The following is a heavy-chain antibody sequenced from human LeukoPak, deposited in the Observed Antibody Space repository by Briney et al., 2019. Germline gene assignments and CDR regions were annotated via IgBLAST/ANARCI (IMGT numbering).Heavy chain of an antibody. J-gene: IGHJ3*01. D-gene: IGHD2-15*01. V-gene: IGHV3-11*01. CDR2: ISSSGSTI. CDR3: ARTKDRVAFDV. CDR1: GFTFSDYY. Sequence: GGSLRLSCAAPGFTFSDYYMSWIRQAPGKGLEWVSYISSSGSTIYYADSVKGRFTISRDNAKNSLYLQMNSLRAEDTAVYYCARTKDRVAFDVWGQGTMVTVSS.